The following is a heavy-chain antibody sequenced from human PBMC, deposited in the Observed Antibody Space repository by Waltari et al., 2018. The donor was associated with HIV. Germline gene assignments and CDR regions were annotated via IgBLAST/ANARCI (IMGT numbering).Heavy chain of an antibody. V-gene: IGHV3-48*03. CDR2: ISSSGSTI. J-gene: IGHJ4*02. CDR1: GFTFSPYE. D-gene: IGHD1-26*01. CDR3: ARDGSSYYGLDY. Sequence: EVPVVESGGGLVQPGGSVRRPCAASGFTFSPYEMNWVRQAPGKGREWVSYISSSGSTIYYADSVKGRFTISRDNAKNSLYLQMNSLRAEDTAVYFCARDGSSYYGLDYWGRGTLVTVSS.